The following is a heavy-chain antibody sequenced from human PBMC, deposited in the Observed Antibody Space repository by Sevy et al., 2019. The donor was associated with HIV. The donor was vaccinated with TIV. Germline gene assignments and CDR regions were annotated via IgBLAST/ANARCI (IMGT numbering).Heavy chain of an antibody. CDR2: IYSGGRT. D-gene: IGHD4-17*01. V-gene: IGHV3-66*01. J-gene: IGHJ4*02. CDR3: ASDYGDTDY. Sequence: GGSLRLSCAASGFIVSSNYMSWVRQAPGKGLEWVSVIYSGGRTYYADSVKGRFTISRDNSKNKLYLQMNSLRAEDTAVYYGASDYGDTDYWGQGTLVTVSS. CDR1: GFIVSSNY.